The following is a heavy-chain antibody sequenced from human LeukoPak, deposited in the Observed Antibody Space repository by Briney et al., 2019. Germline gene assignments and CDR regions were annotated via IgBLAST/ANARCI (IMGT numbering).Heavy chain of an antibody. D-gene: IGHD2-2*01. Sequence: ASVKVSCKASGYTFTGYYMHWVRQAPGQGLEWMGWINPNSGGTNYAQKFQGRVTMTRDTSISTAYMELSRLRSDDTAVYYCARDTLTWDQLLPYNWSDPWGQGTLVTVSS. J-gene: IGHJ5*02. CDR2: INPNSGGT. V-gene: IGHV1-2*02. CDR3: ARDTLTWDQLLPYNWSDP. CDR1: GYTFTGYY.